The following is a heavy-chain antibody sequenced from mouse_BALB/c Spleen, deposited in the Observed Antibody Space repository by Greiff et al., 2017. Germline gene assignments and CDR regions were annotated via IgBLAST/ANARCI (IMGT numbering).Heavy chain of an antibody. D-gene: IGHD1-1*01. V-gene: IGHV5-4*02. CDR2: ISDGGSYT. CDR3: ARDIYYYGSSSFAY. CDR1: GFTFSDYY. J-gene: IGHJ3*01. Sequence: EVQLVESGGGLVKPGGSLKLSCAASGFTFSDYYMYWVRQTPEKRLEWVATISDGGSYTYYPDSVKGRFTISRDNAKNNLYLQMSSLKSEDTAMYYCARDIYYYGSSSFAYWGQGTLVTVSA.